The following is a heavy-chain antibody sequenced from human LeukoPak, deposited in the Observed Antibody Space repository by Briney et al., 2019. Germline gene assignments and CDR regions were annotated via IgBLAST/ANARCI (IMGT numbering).Heavy chain of an antibody. CDR3: ARGPVRGVISALFDY. CDR2: INSDGSST. J-gene: IGHJ4*02. CDR1: GFTFSSYW. V-gene: IGHV3-74*01. Sequence: GGSLRLSCAASGFTFSSYWMHWVRQAPGKGLVWVSRINSDGSSTSYADSVKGRFTISRDNAKNTLYLQMNSLRAEDTAVYYCARGPVRGVISALFDYWGQGTLVTVSS. D-gene: IGHD3-10*01.